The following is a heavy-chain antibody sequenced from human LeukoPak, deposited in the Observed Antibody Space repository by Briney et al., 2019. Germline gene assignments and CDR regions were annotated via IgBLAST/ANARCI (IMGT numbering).Heavy chain of an antibody. Sequence: SETLSLTCAVSGDSISSSDWWSWVRQPPGKGLEWIGEIYHSGSTIYNPSLKSRVIISVDKSKHQFSLKLSSVTAADTAVYYCARDSSGSGTYYGFDYWGQGTLVTVSS. CDR1: GDSISSSDW. CDR2: IYHSGST. CDR3: ARDSSGSGTYYGFDY. D-gene: IGHD3-10*01. J-gene: IGHJ4*02. V-gene: IGHV4-4*02.